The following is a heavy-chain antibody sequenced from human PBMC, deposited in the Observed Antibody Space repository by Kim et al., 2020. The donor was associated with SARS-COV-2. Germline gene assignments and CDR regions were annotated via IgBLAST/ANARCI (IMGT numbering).Heavy chain of an antibody. Sequence: GESLKISCKGSGYSFTSYWIGWVRQMPGKGLEWMGIIYPGDSDTRYSPSFQGQVTISADKSISTAYLQWSGLKASDTAMYYCARDIVVVPTAIRGRASYYYYYGMDVWGQGTTVTVSS. V-gene: IGHV5-51*01. J-gene: IGHJ6*02. D-gene: IGHD2-2*02. CDR2: IYPGDSDT. CDR1: GYSFTSYW. CDR3: ARDIVVVPTAIRGRASYYYYYGMDV.